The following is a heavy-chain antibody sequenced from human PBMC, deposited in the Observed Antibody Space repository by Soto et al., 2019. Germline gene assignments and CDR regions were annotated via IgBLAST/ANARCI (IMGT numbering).Heavy chain of an antibody. D-gene: IGHD6-13*01. Sequence: GALRLSCAASGFTFISYWMSWVRQAPGKGLEWVANIKQDGSEKYYVDSVKGRFTISRDNAKNSLYLQMNSLRAEDTAVYYCASCFYGSSWYYYYYGMDVWGQGTTVTVSS. V-gene: IGHV3-7*03. CDR3: ASCFYGSSWYYYYYGMDV. CDR1: GFTFISYW. CDR2: IKQDGSEK. J-gene: IGHJ6*02.